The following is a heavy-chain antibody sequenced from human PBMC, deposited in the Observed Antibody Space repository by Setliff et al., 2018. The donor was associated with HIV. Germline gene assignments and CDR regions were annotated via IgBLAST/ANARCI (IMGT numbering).Heavy chain of an antibody. V-gene: IGHV3-9*01. CDR1: GFTFSSHA. Sequence: GGSLRLSCAASGFTFSSHAMHWVRQAPGKGLEWVSGIRWDIGTKQYAASVRGRFTISRDNAKNSLYLEMNSLRPEDSAFYYCVKGKRSDSTSGWGYYLDAWGKGTTVTVSS. D-gene: IGHD6-19*01. J-gene: IGHJ6*03. CDR3: VKGKRSDSTSGWGYYLDA. CDR2: IRWDIGTK.